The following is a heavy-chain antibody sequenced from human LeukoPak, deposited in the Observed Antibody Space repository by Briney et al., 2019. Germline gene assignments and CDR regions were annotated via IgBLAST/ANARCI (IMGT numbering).Heavy chain of an antibody. V-gene: IGHV3-23*01. D-gene: IGHD3-3*01. CDR2: ISGGGGST. J-gene: IGHJ4*02. Sequence: GGSLRLSCAASGFTFSSYAMSWVRQAPGKGLEWVSAISGGGGSTYYADSVKGRFTISRDNSKNTLYLQMNSLRAEDTAVYYCAKDFGAPNDFWSGYPYPIYFDYWGQGTLVTVSS. CDR1: GFTFSSYA. CDR3: AKDFGAPNDFWSGYPYPIYFDY.